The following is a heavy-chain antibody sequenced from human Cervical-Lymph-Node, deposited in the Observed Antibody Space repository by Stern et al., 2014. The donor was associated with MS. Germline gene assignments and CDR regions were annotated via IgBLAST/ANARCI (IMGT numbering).Heavy chain of an antibody. CDR3: AKGGSGSYLD. Sequence: VQLGESGGGVVQPGRSLRLSWAASGFVFRRYALHWVRQAPGKGLAWVALISYDGRDKYCTDSVKGRFTVSRDNSNNTVDLEMNSLRLEDTAVYYCAKGGSGSYLDWGQGSLVTVSS. CDR1: GFVFRRYA. V-gene: IGHV3-30*04. J-gene: IGHJ4*02. CDR2: ISYDGRDK. D-gene: IGHD1-26*01.